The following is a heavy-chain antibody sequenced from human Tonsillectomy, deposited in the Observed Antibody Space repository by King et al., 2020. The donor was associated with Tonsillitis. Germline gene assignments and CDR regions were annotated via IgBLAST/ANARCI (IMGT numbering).Heavy chain of an antibody. CDR1: GFTFDDYA. Sequence: VQLVESGGGLVQPGRSLRLSCAASGFTFDDYAMHWVRQAPGKGLEWVSGISWNSATIGYADSVKGRFTISRDNAKNSLYLLMNSLRAEDTALYYCAKGKATGTYYYYYYMDVWGKGTTVTVSS. CDR3: AKGKATGTYYYYYYMDV. D-gene: IGHD3-10*01. CDR2: ISWNSATI. J-gene: IGHJ6*03. V-gene: IGHV3-9*01.